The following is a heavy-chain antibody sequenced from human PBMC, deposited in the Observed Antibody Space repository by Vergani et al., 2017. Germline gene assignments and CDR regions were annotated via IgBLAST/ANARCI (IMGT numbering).Heavy chain of an antibody. CDR1: GFTFSNSA. V-gene: IGHV3-23*01. J-gene: IGHJ4*02. CDR2: ISGPGLST. Sequence: EVHLLESGGGLVQSGGSLRLSCAASGFTFSNSAVSWVRQAPGRGLAWVSSISGPGLSTYYADSVKGRFSISRDNSKNTLYLQMNSLRAEDTAVYYCAKSTHRDIRFLEWLLYPFDYWGQGTLVTVSS. D-gene: IGHD3-3*01. CDR3: AKSTHRDIRFLEWLLYPFDY.